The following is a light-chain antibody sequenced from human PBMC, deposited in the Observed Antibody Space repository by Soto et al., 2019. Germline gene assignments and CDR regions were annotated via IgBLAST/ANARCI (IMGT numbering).Light chain of an antibody. CDR3: QSYDSSLSGHVV. J-gene: IGLJ2*01. CDR1: SSNIGAGYD. CDR2: GNS. V-gene: IGLV1-40*01. Sequence: QTVVTQPPSASGAPGQTVTISCTGSSSNIGAGYDVHWYQQLPGTAPKLLIYGNSNRPSGVPDRFSGSKSGTSASLAITGLQAEDEADYYCQSYDSSLSGHVVFGGGTKVTVL.